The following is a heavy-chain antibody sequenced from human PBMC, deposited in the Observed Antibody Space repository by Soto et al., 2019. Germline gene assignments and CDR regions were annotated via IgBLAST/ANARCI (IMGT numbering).Heavy chain of an antibody. CDR1: GYTFTSYG. CDR2: ISAYNGNT. D-gene: IGHD2-21*01. CDR3: ARSVRNYDCCCPQPPILFDI. V-gene: IGHV1-18*01. J-gene: IGHJ3*02. Sequence: ASVKVSCKASGYTFTSYGISWVRQAPGQGLEWMGWISAYNGNTNYAQKLQGRVTMTTDTSTSTAYMELRSLRSDDTAVYYCARSVRNYDCCCPQPPILFDIWGQGTMVP.